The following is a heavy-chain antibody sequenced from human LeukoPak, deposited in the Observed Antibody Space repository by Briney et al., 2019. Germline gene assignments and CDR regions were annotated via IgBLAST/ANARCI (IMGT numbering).Heavy chain of an antibody. Sequence: SETLSLTCTVSGGSISSYYWSWIRQPPGKGLEWIGYVYYSGSTYYNPSLKSRVTISVDTSKNQFSLKLSSVTAADTAVYYCARRTTTVTLFDYWGQGTLVTVSS. CDR3: ARRTTTVTLFDY. CDR1: GGSISSYY. V-gene: IGHV4-59*08. J-gene: IGHJ4*02. CDR2: VYYSGST. D-gene: IGHD4-11*01.